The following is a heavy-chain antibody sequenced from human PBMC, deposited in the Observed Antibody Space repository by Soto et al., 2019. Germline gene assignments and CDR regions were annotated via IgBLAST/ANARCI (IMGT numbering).Heavy chain of an antibody. Sequence: QVQLVQSGTEVKKPGSSVKVSCKASGGSLSTNPISWVRQAPGQGLEWMGGTGSGTGPGNHAQKFRGRLTVTASQSTSPVYMELTNLSSEDTAVYFWARRHSGGFFRYFDSWGQGTLVTVSS. D-gene: IGHD2-15*01. V-gene: IGHV1-69*01. CDR3: ARRHSGGFFRYFDS. CDR1: GGSLSTNP. J-gene: IGHJ4*02. CDR2: TGSGTGPG.